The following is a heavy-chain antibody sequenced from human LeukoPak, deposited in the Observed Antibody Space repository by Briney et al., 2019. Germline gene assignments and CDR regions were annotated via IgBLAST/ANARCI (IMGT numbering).Heavy chain of an antibody. CDR2: INHSGST. CDR3: ARGPGLRFLEWLLPRGAFDI. D-gene: IGHD3-3*01. CDR1: GGSFSGYY. V-gene: IGHV4-34*01. J-gene: IGHJ3*02. Sequence: SETLSLTCAVYGGSFSGYYWSWIRQPPGKGLEWIGEINHSGSTNYNPSLKSRVTMSVDTSKNQFSLKLSSVTAADTAVYYCARGPGLRFLEWLLPRGAFDIWGQGTMVTVSS.